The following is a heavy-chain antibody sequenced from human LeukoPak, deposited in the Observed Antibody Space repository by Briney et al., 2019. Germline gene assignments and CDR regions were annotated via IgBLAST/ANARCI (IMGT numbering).Heavy chain of an antibody. Sequence: PSETLSPTCTVSGGSISSSNYYWGWIRQPPGKGLEWIGNIDYNEITYYNPSLKSRVTISVDTSKTQLSLKLNSVTAADTAVYYCARDATSWGDWGQGTLVTVSS. J-gene: IGHJ4*02. V-gene: IGHV4-39*07. D-gene: IGHD3-16*01. CDR3: ARDATSWGD. CDR2: IDYNEIT. CDR1: GGSISSSNYY.